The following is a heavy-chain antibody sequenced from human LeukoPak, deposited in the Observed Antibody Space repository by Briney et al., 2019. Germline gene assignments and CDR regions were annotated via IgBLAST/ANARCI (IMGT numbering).Heavy chain of an antibody. CDR1: GGTFSSYA. V-gene: IGHV1-69*06. CDR2: IIPIFGTA. D-gene: IGHD3-10*01. J-gene: IGHJ4*02. Sequence: SVKVSCKASGGTFSSYAISWVRQAPGQGLEWMGGIIPIFGTANYAQKFQGRVTITADKSTSTAYMELSSLRSEDTAVYYCARDRPGSGSYTSFDYWGQGTLVTVSS. CDR3: ARDRPGSGSYTSFDY.